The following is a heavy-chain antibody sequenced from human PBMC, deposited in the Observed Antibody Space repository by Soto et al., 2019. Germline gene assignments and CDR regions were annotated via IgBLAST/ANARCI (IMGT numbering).Heavy chain of an antibody. V-gene: IGHV1-3*01. J-gene: IGHJ4*02. CDR1: GYTFTSYA. Sequence: QVQLVQSGAEVKKPGASVKVSCKASGYTFTSYAIHWVRQAPGQRLEWMGWINAGNGNTKYSQKCXNRGTLTRDTSASTAYMELSSLRSEATAVYYCARDLGGWPDYWGQGTLVTVSS. CDR2: INAGNGNT. CDR3: ARDLGGWPDY. D-gene: IGHD6-19*01.